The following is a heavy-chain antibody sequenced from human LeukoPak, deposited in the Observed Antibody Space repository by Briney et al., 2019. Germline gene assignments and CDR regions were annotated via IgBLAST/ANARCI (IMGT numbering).Heavy chain of an antibody. Sequence: ASVKVSCKVSGYTLTELSMHWVRQAPGKGLEWRGGFDPEDGETIYAQKFQGRVTMTEDTSTDTAYMELSSLRSEDTAVYYCATRGYYDILTYYGMDVWGQGTTVTVSS. J-gene: IGHJ6*02. CDR1: GYTLTELS. CDR2: FDPEDGET. D-gene: IGHD3-9*01. V-gene: IGHV1-24*01. CDR3: ATRGYYDILTYYGMDV.